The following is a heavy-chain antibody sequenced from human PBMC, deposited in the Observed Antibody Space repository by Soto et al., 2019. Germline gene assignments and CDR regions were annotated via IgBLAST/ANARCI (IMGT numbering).Heavy chain of an antibody. J-gene: IGHJ4*02. CDR2: INGDGSTT. V-gene: IGHV3-74*01. CDR1: GFTFSSYW. CDR3: TKDPVTMIVVVPSSG. Sequence: GGSLRLSCAASGFTFSSYWMHWVRQAPGKGLVWVSRINGDGSTTTYADSVKGRFIISRDNAKNMLYLQMNSLTAEDTAVYYCTKDPVTMIVVVPSSGWGQGTLVTVSS. D-gene: IGHD3-22*01.